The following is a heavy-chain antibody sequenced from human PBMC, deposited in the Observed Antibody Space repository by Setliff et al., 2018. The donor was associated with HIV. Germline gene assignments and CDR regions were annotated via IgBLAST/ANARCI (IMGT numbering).Heavy chain of an antibody. D-gene: IGHD1-7*01. CDR1: GFDFSAFS. CDR3: AKVALELKGDFCYMSV. Sequence: LRLSCAASGFDFSAFSMNWVRQSPGKGLEWVSSISHSSRYIYYIDSLEDRFTVSRDNAKNLLFLRMNSLRAEDTAVYYCAKVALELKGDFCYMSVWGKGTTVTVSS. V-gene: IGHV3-21*01. J-gene: IGHJ6*04. CDR2: ISHSSRYI.